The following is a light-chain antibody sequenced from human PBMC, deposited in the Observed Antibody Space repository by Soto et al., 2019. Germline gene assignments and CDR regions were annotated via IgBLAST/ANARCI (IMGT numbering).Light chain of an antibody. CDR1: QSLVYSDGNTY. CDR2: KVS. V-gene: IGKV2-30*01. J-gene: IGKJ5*01. CDR3: MQGTHPFT. Sequence: DVVMTQSPLSLPVTLGQPASISCRSSQSLVYSDGNTYLNWSQQRPSQSPRRLIYKVSNRDSGVPDRFSGSGSGTDFALKISRVEAEDVGFYYCMQGTHPFTFGQGTRLEIK.